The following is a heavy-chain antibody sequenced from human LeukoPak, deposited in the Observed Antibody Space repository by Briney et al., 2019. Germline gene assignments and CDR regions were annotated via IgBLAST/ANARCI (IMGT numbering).Heavy chain of an antibody. V-gene: IGHV1-69*01. CDR2: IIPIFGTA. J-gene: IGHJ6*02. CDR3: ARDGTIFGVDRYYYYGMDV. CDR1: GGTFSSYA. Sequence: ASVKVSCKASGGTFSSYAISWVRQAPGQGLEWMGGIIPIFGTANYAQKFQGRVTITADESTSTVYMELSSLRSEDTAVYYCARDGTIFGVDRYYYYGMDVWGQGTTVTVSS. D-gene: IGHD3-3*01.